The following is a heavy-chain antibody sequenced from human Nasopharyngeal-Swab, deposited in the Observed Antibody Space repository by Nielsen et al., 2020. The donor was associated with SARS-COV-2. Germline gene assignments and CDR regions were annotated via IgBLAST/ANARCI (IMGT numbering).Heavy chain of an antibody. D-gene: IGHD3-3*01. J-gene: IGHJ6*03. Sequence: WIRQPPGKGLEWASSISSSSYIYYADSVKGRFTISRDNSKSTLYLQMNSLRAEDTAVYYCARAYYDFWSGPGYYYYYMDVWGKGTTVTVSS. V-gene: IGHV3-69-1*01. CDR3: ARAYYDFWSGPGYYYYYMDV. CDR2: ISSSSYI.